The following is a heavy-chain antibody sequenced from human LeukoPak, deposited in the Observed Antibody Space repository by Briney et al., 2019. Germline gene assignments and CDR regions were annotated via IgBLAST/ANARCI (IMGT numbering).Heavy chain of an antibody. CDR2: IIPIFSTA. Sequence: SVKVSCKAAGYTFIRYGISWVRQAPGQGLEWMGGIIPIFSTANYAQKFQGRVTITADESTSTAYMELSSLRSEDTAVYYCEREMYSSSSLDYWGQGTLVTVSS. CDR3: EREMYSSSSLDY. D-gene: IGHD6-13*01. V-gene: IGHV1-69*13. J-gene: IGHJ4*02. CDR1: GYTFIRYG.